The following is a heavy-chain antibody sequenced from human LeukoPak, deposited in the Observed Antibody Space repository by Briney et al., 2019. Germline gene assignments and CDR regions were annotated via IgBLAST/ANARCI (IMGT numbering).Heavy chain of an antibody. D-gene: IGHD3-10*02. CDR2: ITSSSSYI. CDR1: GFTFSRFT. J-gene: IGHJ6*04. CDR3: AELGITMIGGV. Sequence: GGSLRLSCAASGFTFSRFTMNWVRQAPGKGLEWVSSITSSSSYIYYADSVKGRFSISRDNAKNSLYLQMNTLRAEDTAVYYCAELGITMIGGVWGKGTTVTISS. V-gene: IGHV3-21*01.